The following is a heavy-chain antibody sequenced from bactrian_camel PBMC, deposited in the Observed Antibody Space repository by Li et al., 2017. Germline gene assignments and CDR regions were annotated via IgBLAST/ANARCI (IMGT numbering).Heavy chain of an antibody. V-gene: IGHV3S40*01. CDR3: VRDLGWYQFDY. Sequence: VQLVESGGGSVQAGGSLRLSCAASGFTFSSYVMNWVRQAPGKGLEWVSVINSVGGSTYYADSVKGRFTISQDNAKNTVYLQMNSLKPEDAAIYSCVRDLGWYQFDYWGQGTQVTVS. D-gene: IGHD6*01. CDR1: GFTFSSYV. J-gene: IGHJ4*01. CDR2: INSVGGST.